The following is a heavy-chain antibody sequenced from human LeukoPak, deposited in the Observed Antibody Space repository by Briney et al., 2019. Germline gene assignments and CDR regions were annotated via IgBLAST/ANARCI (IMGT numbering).Heavy chain of an antibody. CDR2: INQDGTEK. V-gene: IGHV3-7*01. CDR3: ARLKGYSSGYYYAFDY. CDR1: GFTFTTYW. D-gene: IGHD3-22*01. Sequence: PGGSLRLSCAASGFTFTTYWMSWVRQAPGKGLEWVANINQDGTEKHYVDTVKGRFTISRDNAKNSLYLQMNSLRAEDTAVYYCARLKGYSSGYYYAFDYWGQGTLVTVSS. J-gene: IGHJ4*02.